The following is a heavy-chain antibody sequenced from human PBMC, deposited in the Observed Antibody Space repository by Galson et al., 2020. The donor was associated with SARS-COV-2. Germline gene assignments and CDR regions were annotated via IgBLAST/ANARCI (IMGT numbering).Heavy chain of an antibody. CDR2: INHSGST. CDR1: GGSFSGYY. V-gene: IGHV4-34*01. D-gene: IGHD6-6*01. J-gene: IGHJ6*02. Sequence: SQTLSLTCAVYGGSFSGYYWSWIRQPPGKGLEWIGEINHSGSTNYNPSLKSRVTISVDTSKNQFSLKLSSVTAADTAVYYCARVGGLYSSSTSYYYYYGMDVWGQGTTVTVSS. CDR3: ARVGGLYSSSTSYYYYYGMDV.